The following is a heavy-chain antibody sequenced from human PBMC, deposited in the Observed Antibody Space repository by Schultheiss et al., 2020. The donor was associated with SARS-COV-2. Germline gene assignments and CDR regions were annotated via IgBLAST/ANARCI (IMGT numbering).Heavy chain of an antibody. J-gene: IGHJ3*01. CDR3: AKDSGTTSYSFDL. V-gene: IGHV3-53*01. Sequence: GESLKISCAASGFIVSTNYMTWVRQAPGKGLEWVSIISRAGTTNYADSVKGRFTISRDNSKNTLYLQMNSLRVEDTAIYYCAKDSGTTSYSFDLWGQGTVVTVS. CDR2: ISRAGTT. CDR1: GFIVSTNY. D-gene: IGHD5-12*01.